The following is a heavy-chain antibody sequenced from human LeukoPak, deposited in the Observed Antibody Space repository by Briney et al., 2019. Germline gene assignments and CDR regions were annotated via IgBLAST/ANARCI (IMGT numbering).Heavy chain of an antibody. CDR1: GGSISSYY. D-gene: IGHD2-15*01. CDR3: ARARSLGYCSGGSCYTRSGLNAFDI. CDR2: IYTSGST. J-gene: IGHJ3*02. Sequence: PSETLSLTCTVSGGSISSYYWSWIRQPAGKGLEWIGRIYTSGSTNYNPSLKSRVTMSVDTSKNQFSLKLSSVTAADTAVYCCARARSLGYCSGGSCYTRSGLNAFDIWGQGTMVTVSS. V-gene: IGHV4-4*07.